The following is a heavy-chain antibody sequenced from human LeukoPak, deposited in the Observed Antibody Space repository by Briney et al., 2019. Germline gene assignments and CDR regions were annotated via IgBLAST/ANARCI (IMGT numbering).Heavy chain of an antibody. CDR1: GYTFTSYG. J-gene: IGHJ6*02. Sequence: GASVKVSCKASGYTFTSYGISWVRQAPGQGLEWMGWISAYNGNTNYAQKLQGRVTMTTDTSTSTAYMELRSLRSDDTAVYYCARGPYFDSKGFSYYYYGMDVWGQGTTVTISS. CDR2: ISAYNGNT. V-gene: IGHV1-18*01. D-gene: IGHD3-9*01. CDR3: ARGPYFDSKGFSYYYYGMDV.